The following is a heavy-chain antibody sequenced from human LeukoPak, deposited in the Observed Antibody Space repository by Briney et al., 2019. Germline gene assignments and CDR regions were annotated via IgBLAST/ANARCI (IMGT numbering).Heavy chain of an antibody. D-gene: IGHD6-13*01. CDR2: IIPIFGTA. V-gene: IGHV1-69*05. CDR3: TRPYSSSPGDAFDI. Sequence: ASVTVSCKASGGTFSSYAISWVRQAPGQGLEWMGEIIPIFGTANYAQKFQGRVTITTDESTSTAYMELSSLRSEDTAVYYCTRPYSSSPGDAFDIWGQGTMVTVSS. J-gene: IGHJ3*02. CDR1: GGTFSSYA.